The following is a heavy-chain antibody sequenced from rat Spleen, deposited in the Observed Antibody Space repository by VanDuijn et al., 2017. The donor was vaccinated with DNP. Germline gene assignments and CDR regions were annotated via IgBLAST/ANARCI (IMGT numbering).Heavy chain of an antibody. CDR2: VNYDGGIT. V-gene: IGHV5-7*01. CDR1: GFTFSDFN. J-gene: IGHJ2*01. D-gene: IGHD2-2*01. Sequence: EVQLVESGGGLVQPGRSLKLSCAASGFTFSDFNMAWVRQAPKKGLEWVATVNYDGGITYYRDSVKGRFTISRDNAESALYLRMDSLRSEDTATYYCARRDTFYYFDYWGQGVMVTVSS. CDR3: ARRDTFYYFDY.